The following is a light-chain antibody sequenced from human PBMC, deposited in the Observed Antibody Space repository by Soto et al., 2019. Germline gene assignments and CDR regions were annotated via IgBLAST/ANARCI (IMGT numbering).Light chain of an antibody. CDR2: GVT. CDR1: SSDVGANNF. J-gene: IGLJ3*02. V-gene: IGLV2-14*01. Sequence: QSVLTQPASVSGSPGQSITISCTGTSSDVGANNFVSWYQQHPGKAPKLLIYGVTNRPSGVSNRFSGSKSGNTASLSISGLQADDDGDYYCSSYANTYNWVFGGGTKLNVL. CDR3: SSYANTYNWV.